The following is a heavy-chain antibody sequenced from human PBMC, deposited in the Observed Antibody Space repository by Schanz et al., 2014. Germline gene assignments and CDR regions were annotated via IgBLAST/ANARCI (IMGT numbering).Heavy chain of an antibody. J-gene: IGHJ5*02. D-gene: IGHD2-2*01. CDR1: GYTFAVYY. CDR2: INPNSGDT. V-gene: IGHV1-2*02. Sequence: QVQLVQSGAEVKKPGASVKVSCKASGYTFAVYYIHWVRQAPGQGLEFMGWINPNSGDTEYGQQFEGRVTLTRDTSISTAYMELSSLTSDDTAVYYCARELCSSTTCYVRSDPWGQGTLVTVSS. CDR3: ARELCSSTTCYVRSDP.